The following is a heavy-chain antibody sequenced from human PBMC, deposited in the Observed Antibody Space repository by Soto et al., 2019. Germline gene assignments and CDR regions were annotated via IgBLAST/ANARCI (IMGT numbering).Heavy chain of an antibody. D-gene: IGHD6-19*01. CDR3: ARDRWGRGWRGTDSFDS. Sequence: SPTLSLTCAISGDSVSSNSAAWNWIRQSPSRGLEWLGRTYYKSKWYNDYAVSVKSRITINPDTSKNQFSLQLNSVTPEDTAVYYCARDRWGRGWRGTDSFDSWGQGTMVTVSS. J-gene: IGHJ3*02. CDR1: GDSVSSNSAA. CDR2: TYYKSKWYN. V-gene: IGHV6-1*01.